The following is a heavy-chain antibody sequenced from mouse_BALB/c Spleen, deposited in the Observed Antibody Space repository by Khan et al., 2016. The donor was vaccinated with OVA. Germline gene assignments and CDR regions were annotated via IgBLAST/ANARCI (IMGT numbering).Heavy chain of an antibody. CDR2: INTYTGEP. Sequence: QIQLVQSGPELKKPGETVKISCKASGYTFTNYGMNWVKQAPGKGLKWMGWINTYTGEPTYADDFKGRFVFSLETSASTAYLQISNLKNGDMTTYFCARISSYWYSDVWGAGTTVTVSS. V-gene: IGHV9-1*02. CDR3: ARISSYWYSDV. J-gene: IGHJ1*01. D-gene: IGHD6-2*01. CDR1: GYTFTNYG.